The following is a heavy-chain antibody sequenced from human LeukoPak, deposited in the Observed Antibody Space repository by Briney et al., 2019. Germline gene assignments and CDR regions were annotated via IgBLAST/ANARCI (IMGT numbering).Heavy chain of an antibody. CDR1: GYTFTSYG. V-gene: IGHV1-18*01. CDR2: ISGYNGNT. D-gene: IGHD5-12*01. Sequence: GASVKLSCKASGYTFTSYGLHWVRQAPGQGLEWMGWISGYNGNTNYAQNLQGRVTMTTDTSTSTAYMELRSLTSDDTAVYFCARDYIDHGDYWGQGTLVTVSS. CDR3: ARDYIDHGDY. J-gene: IGHJ4*02.